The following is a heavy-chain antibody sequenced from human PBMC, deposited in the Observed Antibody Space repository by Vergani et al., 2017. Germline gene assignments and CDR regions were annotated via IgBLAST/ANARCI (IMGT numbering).Heavy chain of an antibody. CDR2: IYSSGST. CDR1: GFTVSSNY. D-gene: IGHD3-10*01. J-gene: IGHJ4*02. CDR3: ARGNYGSGSYYPHY. V-gene: IGHV3-53*04. Sequence: EVQLVESGGGLVQPGGSLRLSCAASGFTVSSNYMSWVRQAPGKGLEWVSVIYSSGSTYYADSVKGRFTISRHNSKNTPYLQMNSLRAEDTAVYYCARGNYGSGSYYPHYWGQGTLVTVSS.